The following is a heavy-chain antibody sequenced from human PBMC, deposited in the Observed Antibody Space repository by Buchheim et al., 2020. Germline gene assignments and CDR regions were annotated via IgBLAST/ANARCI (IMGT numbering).Heavy chain of an antibody. V-gene: IGHV3-53*02. D-gene: IGHD4-17*01. CDR3: ARGGTPLTPQYYFDY. CDR1: GFTVSSSY. CDR2: LYRAGNT. Sequence: EVQLVETGGGLVQPGGSLGLSCAASGFTVSSSYMSWVRQAPGKGLEWVSVLYRAGNTYYADAVKGRFTIPRDSSKNTLHLLMNSLRDDDTAVYFCARGGTPLTPQYYFDYWGQGAL. J-gene: IGHJ4*02.